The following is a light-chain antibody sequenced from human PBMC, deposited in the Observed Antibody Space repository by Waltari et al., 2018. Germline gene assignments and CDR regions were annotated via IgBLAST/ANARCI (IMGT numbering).Light chain of an antibody. CDR1: SSNNGSNY. CDR2: KNN. CDR3: AAWDDSLSGLV. Sequence: QSVLTQPPSASGTPGQKATIDCNGSSSNNGSNYVYWYQQFPGTAPKLLIFKNNQRPSGVPDRFSDSKSGTSASLAINGLRSEDEADYYCAAWDDSLSGLVLGGGTKVTVL. J-gene: IGLJ3*02. V-gene: IGLV1-47*01.